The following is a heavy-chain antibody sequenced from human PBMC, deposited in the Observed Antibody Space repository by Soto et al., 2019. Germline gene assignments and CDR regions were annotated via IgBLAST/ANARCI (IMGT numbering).Heavy chain of an antibody. CDR2: IIPIFGTA. Sequence: SVKVSCKASGGTFSSYAISWVRQAPGQGLEWMGGIIPIFGTANYAQKFQGRVTITADESTSTAYKELSSLRSEDTAVYYFARVIDSSGYYLGQNWYFDLWGRGTLVTVSS. J-gene: IGHJ2*01. CDR3: ARVIDSSGYYLGQNWYFDL. V-gene: IGHV1-69*13. D-gene: IGHD3-22*01. CDR1: GGTFSSYA.